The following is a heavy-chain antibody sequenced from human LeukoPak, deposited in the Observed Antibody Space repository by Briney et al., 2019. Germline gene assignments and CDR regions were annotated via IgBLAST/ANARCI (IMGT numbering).Heavy chain of an antibody. Sequence: SSETLSLTCTVSGGSISSYYWNWIRQPPGKGLEWIGYVSYRGTTNYNPSLKSRVTISVDTSKNQFSLKLSSVTAADTAVYYCARPYSSNWYDAFHIWGQGTMVTVSS. J-gene: IGHJ3*02. V-gene: IGHV4-59*01. CDR1: GGSISSYY. CDR3: ARPYSSNWYDAFHI. CDR2: VSYRGTT. D-gene: IGHD6-13*01.